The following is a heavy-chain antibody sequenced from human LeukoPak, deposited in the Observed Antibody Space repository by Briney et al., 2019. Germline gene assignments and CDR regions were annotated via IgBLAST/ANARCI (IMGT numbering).Heavy chain of an antibody. CDR3: ARKELGIIDY. CDR2: IYYSGST. J-gene: IGHJ4*02. CDR1: GGSISSSSYY. D-gene: IGHD7-27*01. V-gene: IGHV4-39*01. Sequence: KPSETLSLTCTVSGGSISSSSYYWGWIRQPPGKGLEWIGSIYYSGSTYYNPPLKSRVTISVDTSKNQFSLKLSSVTAADTAVYYCARKELGIIDYWGQGTLVTVSS.